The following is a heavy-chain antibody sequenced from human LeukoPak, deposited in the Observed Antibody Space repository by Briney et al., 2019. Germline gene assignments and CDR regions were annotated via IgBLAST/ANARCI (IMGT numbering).Heavy chain of an antibody. V-gene: IGHV3-11*04. CDR3: ASGQSGYSSRYFQH. D-gene: IGHD3-22*01. CDR1: GFTFSDYY. CDR2: ISSSGSTI. J-gene: IGHJ1*01. Sequence: GGSLRLSCAASGFTFSDYYMSWIRQAPGKGLEWVSYISSSGSTIYYADSVKGRFTISRDNAKNSLYLQMNSLRAEDTAVYYCASGQSGYSSRYFQHWGQGTLVTVSS.